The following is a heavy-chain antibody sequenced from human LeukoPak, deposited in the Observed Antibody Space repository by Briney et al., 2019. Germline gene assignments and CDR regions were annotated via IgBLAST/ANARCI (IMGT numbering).Heavy chain of an antibody. CDR1: GFTFSSYA. D-gene: IGHD3-10*01. J-gene: IGHJ4*02. Sequence: GGSLRLSCAASGFTFSSYAMHWVRQAPGKGLEWVAVISYDGSNKYYADSVKGRFTISRDNSKNTLYLQMNSLGAEDTAVYYCARGAMVRGGAVNYWGQGTLVTVSS. CDR3: ARGAMVRGGAVNY. V-gene: IGHV3-30*04. CDR2: ISYDGSNK.